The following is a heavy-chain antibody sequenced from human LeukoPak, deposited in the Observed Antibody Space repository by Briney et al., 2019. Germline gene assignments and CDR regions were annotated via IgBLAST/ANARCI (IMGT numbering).Heavy chain of an antibody. J-gene: IGHJ4*02. V-gene: IGHV4-39*07. CDR2: IYYSGNT. CDR3: ARAPHFFDTSGSRYYFDY. Sequence: SETLSLTCSVSGGSIRSTTYYWGWIRQPPGKGLEWIGSIYYSGNTYYSPSLMSRVTISVDTSKNQFSLILRSVTAADTAVYYCARAPHFFDTSGSRYYFDYWGQGALVTVSS. D-gene: IGHD3-22*01. CDR1: GGSIRSTTYY.